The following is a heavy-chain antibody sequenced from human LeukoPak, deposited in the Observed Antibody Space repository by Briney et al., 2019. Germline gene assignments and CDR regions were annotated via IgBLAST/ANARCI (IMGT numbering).Heavy chain of an antibody. D-gene: IGHD6-19*01. CDR1: GDSISSYNHY. CDR3: ARMMYGNGWDRYCFDD. Sequence: SETLSLTCTVSGDSISSYNHYWGWIRQPPGKGLEWLGCICYGGTTHDNPSLKSRVTVSADTSKNQFSLRVTSATAADTAVYYCARMMYGNGWDRYCFDDWGQGALVTVSS. V-gene: IGHV4-39*01. CDR2: ICYGGTT. J-gene: IGHJ4*02.